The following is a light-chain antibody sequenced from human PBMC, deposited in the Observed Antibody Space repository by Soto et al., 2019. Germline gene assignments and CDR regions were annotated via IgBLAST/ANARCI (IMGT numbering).Light chain of an antibody. Sequence: TQSPATLSVSPGERVTLSCRASQDISNKLAWYQQKPGQAPRLLIYGASLRATGIPGRFTGSGSGTEFALTISSLQSEDLATYYCQHYNRWFSITFGQGTRLEIK. V-gene: IGKV3-15*01. CDR2: GAS. CDR3: QHYNRWFSIT. J-gene: IGKJ5*01. CDR1: QDISNK.